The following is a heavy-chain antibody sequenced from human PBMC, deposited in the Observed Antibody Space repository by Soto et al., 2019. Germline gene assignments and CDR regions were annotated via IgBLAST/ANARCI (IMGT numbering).Heavy chain of an antibody. CDR3: AKGFIVVVTAIRPDDNFDV. CDR1: GFTFNTYA. CDR2: ISGSGGTT. J-gene: IGHJ3*01. D-gene: IGHD2-21*02. Sequence: GGSLRLSCAASGFTFNTYAMNWVRQAPGKWLEWVAPISGSGGTTYYADSVKGRFTVSRDTSKNTLFLQMNSLSAEDTAVYYCAKGFIVVVTAIRPDDNFDVWGQGXMVTV. V-gene: IGHV3-23*01.